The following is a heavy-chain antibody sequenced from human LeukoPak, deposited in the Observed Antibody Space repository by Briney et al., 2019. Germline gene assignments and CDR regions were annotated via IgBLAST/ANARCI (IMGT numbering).Heavy chain of an antibody. Sequence: SVKVSCKASGGTFSSYAISWVRQAPGQGLEWMGRIIPILGIANYAQKFQGRVTITADKSTSTAYMELSSLRSEDTAVYYCATSMYSGSYSRVPYAFDIWGQGTMVTVSS. CDR1: GGTFSSYA. V-gene: IGHV1-69*04. D-gene: IGHD1-26*01. CDR2: IIPILGIA. J-gene: IGHJ3*02. CDR3: ATSMYSGSYSRVPYAFDI.